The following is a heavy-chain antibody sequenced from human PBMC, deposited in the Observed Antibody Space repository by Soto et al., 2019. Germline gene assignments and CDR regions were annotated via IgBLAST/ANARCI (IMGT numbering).Heavy chain of an antibody. CDR2: IGASGDIT. Sequence: SLRLSCAASGFSFTNFAMSWVRQAPGKGLEWVAGIGASGDITWYADSVKGRLSISRDNSKNTLYLQLNSLRFEDTAVYYCAKDGFTDRGDDYFDYWGPGTLVTVSS. D-gene: IGHD2-21*02. CDR1: GFSFTNFA. V-gene: IGHV3-23*01. CDR3: AKDGFTDRGDDYFDY. J-gene: IGHJ4*02.